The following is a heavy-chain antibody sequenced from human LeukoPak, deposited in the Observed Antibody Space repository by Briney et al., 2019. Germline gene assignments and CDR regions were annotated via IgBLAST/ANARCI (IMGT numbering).Heavy chain of an antibody. J-gene: IGHJ3*02. D-gene: IGHD3-22*01. CDR1: GFTSSDYY. V-gene: IGHV3-11*01. CDR2: IDGRGNTI. Sequence: GGSLRLSCAASGFTSSDYYMTWIRQAPGKGLEWLSYIDGRGNTIYYADAVRGRFTISRDNAKNSLYLQMNSLGAEDTALYYCAVSSGYSGGFDIWGQGTMVTVSS. CDR3: AVSSGYSGGFDI.